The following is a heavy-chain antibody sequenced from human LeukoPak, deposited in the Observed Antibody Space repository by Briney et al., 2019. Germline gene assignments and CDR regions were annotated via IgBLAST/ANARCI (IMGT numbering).Heavy chain of an antibody. D-gene: IGHD3-3*01. CDR1: GFTFSSYA. Sequence: GGSLRLSCAASGFTFSSYAMNWVRQAPGKGLEWVSVVRGSGGSTYYADSVKGRFTISRDNSKNTLYLQMNSLRAEDTAVYYCAKDLYYDFWSGSYYYYGMDVWGQGTTVTVSS. J-gene: IGHJ6*02. CDR3: AKDLYYDFWSGSYYYYGMDV. V-gene: IGHV3-23*01. CDR2: VRGSGGST.